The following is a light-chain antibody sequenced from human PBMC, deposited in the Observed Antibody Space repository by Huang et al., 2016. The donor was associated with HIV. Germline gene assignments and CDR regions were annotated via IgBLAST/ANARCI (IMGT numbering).Light chain of an antibody. J-gene: IGKJ2*01. CDR3: HQYGASPPDP. CDR2: GTS. Sequence: IVLTQSPGTLSLSPGERATLSCRTSHNIIGDYLDWYQQKQGQAPRRLIYGTSNRATCIPDRVSGGGSGTDFTLTITRMEPEDVAMYYCHQYGASPPDPFGQGTKLEI. CDR1: HNIIGDY. V-gene: IGKV3-20*01.